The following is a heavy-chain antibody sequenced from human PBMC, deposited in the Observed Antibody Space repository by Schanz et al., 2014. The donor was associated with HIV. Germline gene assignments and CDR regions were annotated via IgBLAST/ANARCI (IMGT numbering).Heavy chain of an antibody. CDR3: AREMTLDY. V-gene: IGHV3-48*02. CDR2: ISSSSSSI. CDR1: GFTFTNHA. Sequence: EVQLLESGGGLAQPGGSLTLSCAASGFTFTNHALSWVRQAPGKGLEWVSYISSSSSSIYYADSVRGRFTISRDNAKNSLYLQMNSLRDEDTAVYYCAREMTLDYWGQGTLVTVSS. J-gene: IGHJ4*02.